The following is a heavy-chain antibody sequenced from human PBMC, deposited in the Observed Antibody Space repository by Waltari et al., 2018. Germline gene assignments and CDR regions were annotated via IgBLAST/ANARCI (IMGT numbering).Heavy chain of an antibody. J-gene: IGHJ6*02. V-gene: IGHV3-53*01. CDR1: GFSVSSNY. CDR2: IYSGGSI. CDR3: ARERPVVYYGMDV. D-gene: IGHD2-2*01. Sequence: EVQLVESGGGLIQPGESLRLSCAASGFSVSSNYMSWVRQVPGKGVEWVSVIYSGGSIYHADSVKGRFSISRDNSKNTLYLQMNSLRDEDSAIYYCARERPVVYYGMDVWGRGTTVTVSS.